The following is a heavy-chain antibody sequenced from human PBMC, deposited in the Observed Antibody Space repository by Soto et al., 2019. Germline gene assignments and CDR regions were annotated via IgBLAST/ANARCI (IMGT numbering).Heavy chain of an antibody. CDR3: ARGPESRSTAYFDY. CDR2: ISAYTGNT. CDR1: GYTFTGYY. J-gene: IGHJ4*02. V-gene: IGHV1-18*04. D-gene: IGHD1-26*01. Sequence: ASVKVSCKASGYTFTGYYMHWVRQAPGQGLEWMGWISAYTGNTNYAQKVQGRVTMSTDTSTSTAYLELRSLRSDDTAVYYCARGPESRSTAYFDYWGQGTLVTVSS.